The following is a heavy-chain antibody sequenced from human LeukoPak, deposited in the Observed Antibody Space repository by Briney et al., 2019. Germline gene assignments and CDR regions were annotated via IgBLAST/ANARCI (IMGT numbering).Heavy chain of an antibody. J-gene: IGHJ4*02. D-gene: IGHD3-10*01. CDR1: GFTFNYYW. CDR3: ARVRNLRSRGVMDPFDY. V-gene: IGHV3-7*04. CDR2: IQQDGSEK. Sequence: GGSLRLSCAASGFTFNYYWMTWVRQAPGKGLEWVANIQQDGSEKYYADSVKGRFIISRDNAKNSLYLQMNSLRAEDTAVYYCARVRNLRSRGVMDPFDYCGEGALVTVSS.